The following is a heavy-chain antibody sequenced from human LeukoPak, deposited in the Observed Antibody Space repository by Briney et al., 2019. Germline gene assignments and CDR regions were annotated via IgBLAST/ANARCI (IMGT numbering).Heavy chain of an antibody. Sequence: ASVKVSCKASGYTFTSYAMHWVRQAPGQRLEWMGWNNAGNGNTKYSQKFQGRVTMTRDTSTSTVYMELSSLRSEDTAAYYCARSSTSHYYYDSSGYYGTFFDYWGQGTLVTVSS. V-gene: IGHV1-3*01. D-gene: IGHD3-22*01. CDR2: NNAGNGNT. CDR3: ARSSTSHYYYDSSGYYGTFFDY. CDR1: GYTFTSYA. J-gene: IGHJ4*02.